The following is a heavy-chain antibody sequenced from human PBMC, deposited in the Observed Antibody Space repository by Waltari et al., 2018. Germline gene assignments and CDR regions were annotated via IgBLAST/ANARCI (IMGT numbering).Heavy chain of an antibody. J-gene: IGHJ4*02. CDR1: GGSISSSSYY. V-gene: IGHV4-39*07. CDR2: IYYSGST. D-gene: IGHD1-26*01. CDR3: ARDHSGSYSFDY. Sequence: QLQLQESGPGLVKPSETLSLTCTVSGGSISSSSYYWGWIRQPPGKGLEWIGSIYYSGSTCYNPSLKSRVTISVDTSKNQFSLKLSSVTAADTAVYYCARDHSGSYSFDYWGQGTLVTVSS.